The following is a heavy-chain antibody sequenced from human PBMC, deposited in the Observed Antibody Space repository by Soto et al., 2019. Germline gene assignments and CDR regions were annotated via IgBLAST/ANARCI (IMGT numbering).Heavy chain of an antibody. J-gene: IGHJ6*02. Sequence: VQLVQSGAEVKKPGASVKVSCKASGYTFTSYGISWVRQAPGQGLEWMGWISAYNGNTNYAQKLQGRVTITTDTSASTAYVELRSLRSDETAVYYSARDGSVSGECRFTKEGYYYYGIDVWGQGTTGTVSS. CDR3: ARDGSVSGECRFTKEGYYYYGIDV. V-gene: IGHV1-18*01. D-gene: IGHD2-15*01. CDR2: ISAYNGNT. CDR1: GYTFTSYG.